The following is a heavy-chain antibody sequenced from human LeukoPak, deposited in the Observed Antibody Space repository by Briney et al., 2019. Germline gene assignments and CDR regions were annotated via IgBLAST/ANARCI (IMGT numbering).Heavy chain of an antibody. CDR2: IRYDGNNK. CDR3: AKGYCSGGTCHSSYGMDV. J-gene: IGHJ6*02. D-gene: IGHD2-15*01. CDR1: GFTFSTYG. Sequence: GGSLRLSCAASGFTFSTYGMHWVRQAPGKGLEWVTFIRYDGNNKYYTDSVKGRFTISRDNSKNTLYLQMYSLRAEDTAVYYCAKGYCSGGTCHSSYGMDVWGQGTTVTVSS. V-gene: IGHV3-30*02.